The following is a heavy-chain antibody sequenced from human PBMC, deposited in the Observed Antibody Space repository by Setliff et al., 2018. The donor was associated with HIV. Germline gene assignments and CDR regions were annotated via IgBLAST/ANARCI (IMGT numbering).Heavy chain of an antibody. Sequence: ASVKVSCKASGYSFSNYAIHWVRQAPGQGLEWMGWINGGNAITKFSQKFQGRVTFTRDTSASTAYMELSSPRSEDTAVYYCARDLLLRWLDYWGQGTLVTVSS. V-gene: IGHV1-3*01. D-gene: IGHD4-17*01. CDR3: ARDLLLRWLDY. J-gene: IGHJ4*02. CDR2: INGGNAIT. CDR1: GYSFSNYA.